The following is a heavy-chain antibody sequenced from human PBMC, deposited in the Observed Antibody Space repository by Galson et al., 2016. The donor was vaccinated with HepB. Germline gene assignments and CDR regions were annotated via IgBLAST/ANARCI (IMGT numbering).Heavy chain of an antibody. CDR2: ISSHSSTI. J-gene: IGHJ4*02. CDR1: GFIFSSHS. CDR3: ARGVDIWRGYQHKPPCYY. D-gene: IGHD3-3*01. V-gene: IGHV3-48*02. Sequence: SLRLSCAASGFIFSSHSMNWVRQAPGKGLEWVSYISSHSSTIFYADSVTGRFTISRDNAKNSLYLQMNSLRDEDTAVYYGARGVDIWRGYQHKPPCYYWGQGTLVTVSS.